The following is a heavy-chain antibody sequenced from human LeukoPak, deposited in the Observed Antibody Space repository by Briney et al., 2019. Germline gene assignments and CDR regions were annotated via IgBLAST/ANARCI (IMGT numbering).Heavy chain of an antibody. D-gene: IGHD1-26*01. Sequence: SETLSLTCTVSGGSIRNTNYYWGWIRQPPGKGLEWIGSIYYSGSTYYNPSLKSRVTISVDTSKNHFSLKVNSVTAADTAVYYCARQVGAFYYYYYMDVWGKGTTVTISS. V-gene: IGHV4-39*01. CDR1: GGSIRNTNYY. J-gene: IGHJ6*03. CDR2: IYYSGST. CDR3: ARQVGAFYYYYYMDV.